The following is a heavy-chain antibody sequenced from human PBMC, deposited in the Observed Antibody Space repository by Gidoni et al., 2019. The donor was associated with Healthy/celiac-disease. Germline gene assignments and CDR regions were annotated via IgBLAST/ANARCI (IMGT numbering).Heavy chain of an antibody. J-gene: IGHJ6*02. CDR1: GGSISSSNW. CDR2: IYHSGST. CDR3: ARLVGLLRSYYYYGMDV. V-gene: IGHV4-4*02. Sequence: QVQLQESGPGLVKPSGTLSLTCAVSGGSISSSNWWSWVRQPPGKGLEWIGEIYHSGSTNYNPSLKSRVTISVDKSKNQFSLKLSSVTAADTAVYYCARLVGLLRSYYYYGMDVWGQGTTVTVSS. D-gene: IGHD2-8*02.